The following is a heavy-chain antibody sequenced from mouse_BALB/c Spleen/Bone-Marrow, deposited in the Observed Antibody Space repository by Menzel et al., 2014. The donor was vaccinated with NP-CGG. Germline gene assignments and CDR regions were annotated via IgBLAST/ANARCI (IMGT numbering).Heavy chain of an antibody. V-gene: IGHV1S81*02. CDR1: GYTFTIYY. Sequence: VQLQQSGAELVKPGASVKLSCKASGYTFTIYYMFWVKQRPGQGLEWIGEINPSNGGTNFNEKFKSKATLTVDKSSSTAYVQLSSLTSEDSAVYYCTRNGPDSSGYPAWFAYWGQGTLVTVSA. J-gene: IGHJ3*01. D-gene: IGHD3-2*01. CDR3: TRNGPDSSGYPAWFAY. CDR2: INPSNGGT.